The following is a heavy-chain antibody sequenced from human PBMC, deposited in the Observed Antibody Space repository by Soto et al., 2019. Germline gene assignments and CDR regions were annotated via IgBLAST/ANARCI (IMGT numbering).Heavy chain of an antibody. V-gene: IGHV3-74*01. J-gene: IGHJ4*02. Sequence: QPGGSLRLSCAASGFTFSSYWMHWVRQAPGKGLVWVSRINSDGITTSYADSVKGRFTISRDNAKNTLYLQMNSLRAEDTAVYYCARGSYYYDSSGSYSDYWGQGTLVTVSS. CDR1: GFTFSSYW. D-gene: IGHD3-22*01. CDR3: ARGSYYYDSSGSYSDY. CDR2: INSDGITT.